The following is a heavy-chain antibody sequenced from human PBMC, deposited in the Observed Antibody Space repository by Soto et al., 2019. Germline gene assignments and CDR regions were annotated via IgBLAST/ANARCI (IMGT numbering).Heavy chain of an antibody. CDR1: GFSLSTSGVG. J-gene: IGHJ6*02. V-gene: IGHV2-5*01. Sequence: GSGPTLVNPTQPLTLTCTFSGFSLSTSGVGVGWIRQPPGKALEWLALIYWNDDKRYSPSLKSRLTITKDTSKNQVVLTMTNMDPVDTATYYCAHSITMVRGDYYYYYGMDVWGQGTTVTVSS. CDR3: AHSITMVRGDYYYYYGMDV. D-gene: IGHD3-10*01. CDR2: IYWNDDK.